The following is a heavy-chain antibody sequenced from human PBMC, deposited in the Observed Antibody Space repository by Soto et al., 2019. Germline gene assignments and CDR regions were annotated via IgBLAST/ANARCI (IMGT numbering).Heavy chain of an antibody. Sequence: ETLSLTCAVYGGSFSGYYWSWIRQPPGKGLEWIGEINHSGSTNYNPSLKSRVTISVDTSKNQFSLKLSSVTAADTAVYYCARGRAYYYGSGSIGDYYYYGMDVWGQGTTVTVSS. CDR2: INHSGST. J-gene: IGHJ6*02. CDR1: GGSFSGYY. CDR3: ARGRAYYYGSGSIGDYYYYGMDV. V-gene: IGHV4-34*01. D-gene: IGHD3-10*01.